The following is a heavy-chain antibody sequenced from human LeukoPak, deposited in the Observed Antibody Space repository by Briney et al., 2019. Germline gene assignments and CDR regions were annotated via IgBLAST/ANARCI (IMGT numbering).Heavy chain of an antibody. V-gene: IGHV4-39*07. CDR1: GGSISSSSYY. CDR2: IYYSGST. D-gene: IGHD6-19*01. Sequence: SETLSLTCTVSGGSISSSSYYWGWIRQPPGKGLEWIGNIYYSGSTNYNPSLKSRVTISVDTSKNQFSLKLSSVTAADTAVYYCARGPQVAGPFDYWGQGTLVTVSS. CDR3: ARGPQVAGPFDY. J-gene: IGHJ4*02.